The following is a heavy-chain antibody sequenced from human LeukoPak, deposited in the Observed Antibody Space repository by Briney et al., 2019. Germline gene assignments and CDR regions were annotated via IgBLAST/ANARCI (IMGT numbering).Heavy chain of an antibody. J-gene: IGHJ4*02. CDR3: ARRAPGKRNFDY. V-gene: IGHV4-4*07. Sequence: SETLSLTCSVSGGSISSYYWSWIRQPAEKGLEWIGRIYVSGSTNYNPSLKSRVTMSVDTSKSQFSLKLSSVTAADTAVYYCARRAPGKRNFDYWGQGTLVTVSS. D-gene: IGHD1-1*01. CDR2: IYVSGST. CDR1: GGSISSYY.